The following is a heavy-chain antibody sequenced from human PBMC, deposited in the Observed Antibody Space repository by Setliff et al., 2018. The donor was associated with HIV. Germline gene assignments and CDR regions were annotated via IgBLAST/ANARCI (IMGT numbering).Heavy chain of an antibody. CDR2: MNPKSGNT. J-gene: IGHJ4*02. CDR1: GYNFTSHD. D-gene: IGHD6-25*01. Sequence: ASVKVSCKASGYNFTSHDINWVRQAPGQGLEWMGWMNPKSGNTGYARKFQGRVTMTRKTSISTAYMELRSLRSDDTAVYYCARDRLNVYSSGWGVGYWGQGTLVTVSS. CDR3: ARDRLNVYSSGWGVGY. V-gene: IGHV1-8*01.